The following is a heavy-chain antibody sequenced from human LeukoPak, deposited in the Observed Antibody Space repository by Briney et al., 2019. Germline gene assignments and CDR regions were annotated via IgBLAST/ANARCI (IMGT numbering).Heavy chain of an antibody. D-gene: IGHD2-15*01. V-gene: IGHV3-23*01. J-gene: IGHJ6*03. CDR1: GFTFSSYS. CDR2: ISTTGGTT. CDR3: AKNGDRGAYCSGGTCYPCYYYYMDV. Sequence: GGSLRLSCAASGFTFSSYSMNWVRQAPGKGLEWVSSISTTGGTTYYADSVRGRFTISRDNSRNTLYLQMNSLRAEDTAIYYCAKNGDRGAYCSGGTCYPCYYYYMDVWGKGTTVTISS.